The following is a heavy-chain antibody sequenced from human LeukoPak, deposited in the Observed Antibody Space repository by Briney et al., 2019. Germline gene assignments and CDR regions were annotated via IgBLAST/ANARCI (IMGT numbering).Heavy chain of an antibody. D-gene: IGHD3-3*02. Sequence: PGRSLRLSCAASGFTFSSYGMHWVRQVPGKGLEWVAVIWYDGSNKYYADSVKGRFTISRDNAKNTLYLQMNSLRAGDTAVYYCARDISSTWYDHWGQGTLVTVSS. CDR1: GFTFSSYG. CDR3: ARDISSTWYDH. V-gene: IGHV3-33*01. J-gene: IGHJ5*02. CDR2: IWYDGSNK.